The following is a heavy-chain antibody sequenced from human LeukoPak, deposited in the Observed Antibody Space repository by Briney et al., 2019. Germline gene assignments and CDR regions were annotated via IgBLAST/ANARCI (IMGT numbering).Heavy chain of an antibody. CDR3: AREPLTIGGRYFDY. J-gene: IGHJ4*02. Sequence: SETLSLTCTVSGDSITTSGYYWGWIRQPPGKGLEWIGSIYFMGSISYNPSLKSRVTMSVDTSKNQLSLKLSSVTAADAAVYYCAREPLTIGGRYFDYWGQGGLVTVSS. CDR2: IYFMGSI. D-gene: IGHD6-6*01. V-gene: IGHV4-39*07. CDR1: GDSITTSGYY.